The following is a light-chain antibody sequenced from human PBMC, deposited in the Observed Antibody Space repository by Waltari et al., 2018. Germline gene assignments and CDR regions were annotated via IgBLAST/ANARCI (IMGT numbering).Light chain of an antibody. CDR1: SSDVGFYDH. J-gene: IGLJ2*01. CDR3: SSDAGSNTMI. Sequence: QSALTQPPSASGSPGQSVTIPCTGTSSDVGFYDHVSWFQQHPGRAPRPLVYEGTNRPPGVPHRFPGSKSGNTASLTVSGLQDEDEAAYYCSSDAGSNTMIFGGGTKVTVL. CDR2: EGT. V-gene: IGLV2-8*01.